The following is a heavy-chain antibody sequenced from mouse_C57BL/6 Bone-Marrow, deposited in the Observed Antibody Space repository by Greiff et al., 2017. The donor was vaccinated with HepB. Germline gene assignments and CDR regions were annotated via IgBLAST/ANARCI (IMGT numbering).Heavy chain of an antibody. CDR1: GFSLTSYG. V-gene: IGHV2-6*03. D-gene: IGHD2-10*01. Sequence: VKLVESGPGLVAPSQSLSITCTVSGFSLTSYGVHWVRQPPGKGLEWLVVIWSDGSTTYNSALKSRLSISKDNSKSQVFLKMNSLQTDDTAMYYCARSSYGNFPWFAYWGQGTLVTVSA. J-gene: IGHJ3*01. CDR3: ARSSYGNFPWFAY. CDR2: IWSDGST.